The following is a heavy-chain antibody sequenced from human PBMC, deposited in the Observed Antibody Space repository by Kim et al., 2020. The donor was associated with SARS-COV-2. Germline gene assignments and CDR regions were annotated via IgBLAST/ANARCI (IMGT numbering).Heavy chain of an antibody. CDR3: ARGGDSSGYPPYYFVY. Sequence: SVKVSCKASGGTFSSYSISWVRQAPGQGLEWMGGIIPIFGTANYAQKFQGRVTITADESTSTAYMELSSLRSEDTAVYYCARGGDSSGYPPYYFVYWGQGTLVTVSS. CDR2: IIPIFGTA. CDR1: GGTFSSYS. J-gene: IGHJ4*02. D-gene: IGHD3-22*01. V-gene: IGHV1-69*13.